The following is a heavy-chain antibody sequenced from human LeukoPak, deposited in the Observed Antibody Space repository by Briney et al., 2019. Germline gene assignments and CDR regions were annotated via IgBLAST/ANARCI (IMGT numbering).Heavy chain of an antibody. CDR2: ISYSGST. Sequence: PSETLSLTCTVSGGSINSYYWSWIRQPPGKRLEWIGCISYSGSTNYKAPLKSRLTMSVDTSKNQFSLKLSSVIDADTAVYYCARGDSSSWYGFWGQGILVTVSS. V-gene: IGHV4-59*01. CDR1: GGSINSYY. J-gene: IGHJ4*02. CDR3: ARGDSSSWYGF. D-gene: IGHD6-13*01.